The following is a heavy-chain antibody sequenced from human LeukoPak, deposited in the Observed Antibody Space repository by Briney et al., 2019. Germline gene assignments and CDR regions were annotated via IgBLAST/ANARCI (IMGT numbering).Heavy chain of an antibody. CDR3: GRDLRGYSGYVDY. J-gene: IGHJ4*02. CDR2: IFTTGST. V-gene: IGHV4-4*07. CDR1: GDSINHYY. Sequence: SETLSLTCTVSGDSINHYYWSWVRQPAGKGLEWIGRIFTTGSTNYNPSLKSRVTMSVDTSKNQFSLKLSSVTAADTAVYYCGRDLRGYSGYVDYWGQGTLVTVSS. D-gene: IGHD1-26*01.